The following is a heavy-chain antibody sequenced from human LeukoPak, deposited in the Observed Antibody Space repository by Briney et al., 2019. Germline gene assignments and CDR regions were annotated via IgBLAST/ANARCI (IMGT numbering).Heavy chain of an antibody. CDR1: GFTFSSHA. CDR2: VSGGGGTT. J-gene: IGHJ4*02. CDR3: AKSIPAAREYYFDY. V-gene: IGHV3-23*01. D-gene: IGHD2-2*01. Sequence: GGSLRLSCAASGFTFSSHAVSWVRQPPGKGLEWVSSVSGGGGTTYYADSVKGRFTISRDNSKSTLYLQMNSLRAEDTAVYYCAKSIPAAREYYFDYWGQGTLVTVSS.